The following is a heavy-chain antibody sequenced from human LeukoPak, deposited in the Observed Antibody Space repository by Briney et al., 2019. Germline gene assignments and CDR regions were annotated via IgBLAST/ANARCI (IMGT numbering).Heavy chain of an antibody. D-gene: IGHD2-2*01. CDR1: GFTFSSYW. J-gene: IGHJ4*02. CDR3: ATDCSSTSCSSDY. Sequence: SGGSLRLSCAASGFTFSSYWMSWVRQAPGKGLEWVANIKQDGSEKYYVDSVKGRFTISRDNAKNPLYLQMNSLRAEDTAVYYCATDCSSTSCSSDYWGQGTLVTVSS. CDR2: IKQDGSEK. V-gene: IGHV3-7*01.